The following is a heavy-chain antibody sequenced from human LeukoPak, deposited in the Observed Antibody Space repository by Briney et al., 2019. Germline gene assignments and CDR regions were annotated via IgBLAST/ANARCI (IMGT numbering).Heavy chain of an antibody. D-gene: IGHD2-15*01. CDR3: ARKDRSDAFDI. J-gene: IGHJ3*02. CDR2: IWYDGSNK. V-gene: IGHV3-33*01. Sequence: PGGSLRLSCAASGFTFSRYGMHWVRQAPGKGLEWVAVIWYDGSNKYYADSVKGRFTISRDNSKNTLYLQMNSLRAEDTAVYYCARKDRSDAFDIWGQGTMVTVSS. CDR1: GFTFSRYG.